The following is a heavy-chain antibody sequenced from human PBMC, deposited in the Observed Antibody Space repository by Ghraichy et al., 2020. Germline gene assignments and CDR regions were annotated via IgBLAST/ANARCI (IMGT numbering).Heavy chain of an antibody. D-gene: IGHD7-27*01. J-gene: IGHJ4*02. CDR3: ARLEADGNWGGPFDY. CDR1: GYSFTSYW. V-gene: IGHV5-51*01. Sequence: GESLNISCKGSGYSFTSYWIGWVRQMPGKGLEWMGIIYPGDSDTRYSPSFQGQVTISADKSISTAYLQWSSLKASDTAMYYCARLEADGNWGGPFDYWGQGTLVTVSS. CDR2: IYPGDSDT.